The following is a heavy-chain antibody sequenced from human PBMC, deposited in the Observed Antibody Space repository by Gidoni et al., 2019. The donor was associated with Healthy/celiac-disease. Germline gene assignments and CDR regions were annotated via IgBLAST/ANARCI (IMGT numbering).Heavy chain of an antibody. D-gene: IGHD4-17*01. J-gene: IGHJ4*02. V-gene: IGHV1-2*02. CDR2: INPNSGGT. Sequence: QVQLVQSGAEVTKPGASGTVSCKASGNTFTGYYMHWVRQAPGQGLEWMGWINPNSGGTNYAQKFQGRVTMTRYTSISTAYMELSRLRSDDTAVYYCARGHYGAGLIDYWGQGTLVTVSS. CDR3: ARGHYGAGLIDY. CDR1: GNTFTGYY.